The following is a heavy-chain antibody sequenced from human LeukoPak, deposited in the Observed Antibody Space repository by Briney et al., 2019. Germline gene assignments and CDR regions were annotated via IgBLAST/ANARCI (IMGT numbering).Heavy chain of an antibody. Sequence: GGSLRLSCAASGFPFTTHAMTWVRQALGKGLEWVSAISGSGSSTYYADSVKGRFTVSRDNSKNTLYLQMNSLRAEDTAVYYCAKGGLATLASWGQGALVTVSS. D-gene: IGHD3-22*01. V-gene: IGHV3-23*01. CDR1: GFPFTTHA. J-gene: IGHJ5*02. CDR2: ISGSGSST. CDR3: AKGGLATLAS.